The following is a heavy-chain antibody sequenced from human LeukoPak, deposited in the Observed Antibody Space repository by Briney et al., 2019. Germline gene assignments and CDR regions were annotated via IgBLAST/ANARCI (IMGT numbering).Heavy chain of an antibody. D-gene: IGHD3-22*01. CDR3: ARGRHYYDSSEFDY. V-gene: IGHV3-30*04. CDR1: GFTFSNYP. J-gene: IGHJ4*02. Sequence: GGSLRLSCAASGFTFSNYPIHWVRQAPGKGLEWVAVVSYDGSDKYYADSVKGRFTISRDNSKNTLFLQMNSLRAEDAAVYYCARGRHYYDSSEFDYWGQGTLVTVSS. CDR2: VSYDGSDK.